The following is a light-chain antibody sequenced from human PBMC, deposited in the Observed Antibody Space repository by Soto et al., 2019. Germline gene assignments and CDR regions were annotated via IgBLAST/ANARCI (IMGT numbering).Light chain of an antibody. CDR1: QSVGGN. CDR2: DAS. CDR3: QQRSNYFT. Sequence: EIVMTQSPATLSVSPGERATLSCRASQSVGGNLAWYQQKPGQAPRLLIYDASNRATGIPARFSGSGSGTDFTLTISSLEPEDFAVYYCQQRSNYFTFGGGTKVEIK. V-gene: IGKV3-11*01. J-gene: IGKJ4*01.